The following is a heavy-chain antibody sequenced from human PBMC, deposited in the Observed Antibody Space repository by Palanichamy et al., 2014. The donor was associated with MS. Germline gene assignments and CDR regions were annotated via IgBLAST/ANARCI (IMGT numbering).Heavy chain of an antibody. CDR1: GGSIIIGTHY. D-gene: IGHD2-15*01. J-gene: IGHJ5*02. V-gene: IGHV4-39*01. CDR3: ARHKRIDGNTLNWFDP. Sequence: LQLQESGPGLVKPSETLSLTCTVSGGSIIIGTHYWGWIRQPPGKGLEWIGSIFYSGNTYYNPSLKSRVTISLDTSKAQFSLRLSSVTAADTALYYCARHKRIDGNTLNWFDPWGQGTLVIVSS. CDR2: IFYSGNT.